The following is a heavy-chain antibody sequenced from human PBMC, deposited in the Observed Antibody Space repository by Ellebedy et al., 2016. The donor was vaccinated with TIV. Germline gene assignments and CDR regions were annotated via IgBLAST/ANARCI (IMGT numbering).Heavy chain of an antibody. CDR1: GFTLTNYG. CDR3: AGNIAARPHFFDY. J-gene: IGHJ4*02. D-gene: IGHD6-6*01. CDR2: IWYDGSNT. Sequence: GGSLRLXXTASGFTLTNYGMHWVRQAPGKGLEWVALIWYDGSNTYYADSVKGRFTISRDNSRNTLYLQMDSLRADDTAIYYCAGNIAARPHFFDYWGQGTLVTVSS. V-gene: IGHV3-33*01.